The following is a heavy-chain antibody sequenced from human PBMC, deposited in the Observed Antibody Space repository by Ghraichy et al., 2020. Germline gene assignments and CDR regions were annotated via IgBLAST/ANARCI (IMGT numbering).Heavy chain of an antibody. Sequence: GESLNISCAASGFTFSSYGMHWVRQAPGKGLEWVAIIWYDGSIKYYVDSVKGRFTISRDNSKNTLYLQMNSLRAEDTAVYYCARDRTSRARGELDFWGQGTLVTVTS. D-gene: IGHD3-10*01. V-gene: IGHV3-33*01. CDR3: ARDRTSRARGELDF. CDR2: IWYDGSIK. CDR1: GFTFSSYG. J-gene: IGHJ4*02.